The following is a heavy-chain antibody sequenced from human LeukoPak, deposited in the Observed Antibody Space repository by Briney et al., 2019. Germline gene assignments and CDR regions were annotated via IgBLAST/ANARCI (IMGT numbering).Heavy chain of an antibody. CDR2: INPASGGT. V-gene: IGHV1-2*02. CDR3: ARARVEADYHTDCNFDY. J-gene: IGHJ4*02. CDR1: GYTFTGYY. Sequence: ASVRVSCKASGYTFTGYYIHWVRQAPGHGLEWMGWINPASGGTNYAQQFQGRVTMTRDTSISTAYMELSRLRSDDTAVYYCARARVEADYHTDCNFDYWGQGTLVTVSS. D-gene: IGHD2-21*02.